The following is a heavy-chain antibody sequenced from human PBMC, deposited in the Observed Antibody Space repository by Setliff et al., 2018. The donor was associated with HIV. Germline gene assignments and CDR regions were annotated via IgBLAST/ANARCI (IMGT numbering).Heavy chain of an antibody. CDR2: IRYDASYR. D-gene: IGHD2-8*01. V-gene: IGHV3-30*02. CDR1: GFTFSSYG. CDR3: TKNLYTSRWSPLDY. J-gene: IGHJ4*02. Sequence: GGSLRLSCVASGFTFSSYGMHWVRQTPGEGLEWVAFIRYDASYRYYADSVKGRFTISRDNSKNTLYLQMNSLRTEDTAVYYCTKNLYTSRWSPLDYWGQGTLVTVSS.